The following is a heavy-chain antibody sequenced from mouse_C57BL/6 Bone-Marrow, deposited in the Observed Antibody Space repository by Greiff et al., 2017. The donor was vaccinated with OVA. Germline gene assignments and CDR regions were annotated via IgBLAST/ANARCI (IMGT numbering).Heavy chain of an antibody. CDR3: ARSGIITTVVATDWYFDV. J-gene: IGHJ1*03. Sequence: EVQLQQSGPELVKPGASVKISCKASGYTFTDYYMNWVKQSHGKSLEWIGDINPNNGGTSYNQKFKGKATLTVDKSSSTAYMELRSLTSEDSAVYDCARSGIITTVVATDWYFDVWGTGTTVTVSS. CDR1: GYTFTDYY. V-gene: IGHV1-26*01. D-gene: IGHD1-1*01. CDR2: INPNNGGT.